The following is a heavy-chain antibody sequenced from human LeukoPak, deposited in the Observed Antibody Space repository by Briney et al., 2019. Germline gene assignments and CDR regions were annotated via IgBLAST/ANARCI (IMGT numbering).Heavy chain of an antibody. V-gene: IGHV4-4*07. CDR2: IYTSGTT. CDR3: ARDQDRVGYNYLRAFDI. CDR1: GASVTSYT. J-gene: IGHJ3*02. D-gene: IGHD5-24*01. Sequence: SETLSLTCSVSGASVTSYTWSWIRQPAGKGLEWIGRIYTSGTTYYTPSLKSRVTISVDTSKNQISLRLRFGTAADTAVYFCARDQDRVGYNYLRAFDIWGQGAMVTVSS.